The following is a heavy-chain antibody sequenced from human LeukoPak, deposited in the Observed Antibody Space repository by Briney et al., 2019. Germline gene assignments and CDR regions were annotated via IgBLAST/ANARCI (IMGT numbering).Heavy chain of an antibody. CDR3: ARHSSSYSDAFDI. Sequence: GASVKVFCKASGYTFTGYYMHWVRQAPGQGLEWMGWINPNSGGTNYAQKFQGRVTMTRDTSISTAYMELSRLRSDDTAVYYCARHSSSYSDAFDIWGQGTMVTVSS. D-gene: IGHD6-6*01. J-gene: IGHJ3*02. V-gene: IGHV1-2*02. CDR1: GYTFTGYY. CDR2: INPNSGGT.